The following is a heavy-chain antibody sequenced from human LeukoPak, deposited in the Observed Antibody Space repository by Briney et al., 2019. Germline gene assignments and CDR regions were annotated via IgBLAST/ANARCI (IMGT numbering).Heavy chain of an antibody. CDR3: ARAGSGSAIDY. D-gene: IGHD3-10*01. CDR1: GGSFSGYY. J-gene: IGHJ4*02. V-gene: IGHV4-34*01. CDR2: INHSGST. Sequence: SETLSLTCAVYGGSFSGYYWSWIRQPPGKGLERIGEINHSGSTNYNPSLKSRVTISVDMSKNQFSLKLSSVTAADTAVYYCARAGSGSAIDYWGQGTLVTVSS.